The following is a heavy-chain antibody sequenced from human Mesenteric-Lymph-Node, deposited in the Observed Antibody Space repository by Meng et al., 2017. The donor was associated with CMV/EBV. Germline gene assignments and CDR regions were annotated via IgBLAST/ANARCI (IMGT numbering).Heavy chain of an antibody. V-gene: IGHV4-31*02. Sequence: TGDYYWSWNRQNPGKGLEWIGDVYYNGATRYNPTLQGRVSISADTSKNLFSLSLTSVTAADTAVYYCARGPKYCSSTSCVSYYFDYWGQGTLVTVSS. D-gene: IGHD2-2*01. CDR1: TGDYY. J-gene: IGHJ4*02. CDR3: ARGPKYCSSTSCVSYYFDY. CDR2: VYYNGAT.